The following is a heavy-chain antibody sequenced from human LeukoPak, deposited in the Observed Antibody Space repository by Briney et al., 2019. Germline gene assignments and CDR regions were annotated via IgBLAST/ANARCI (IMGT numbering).Heavy chain of an antibody. J-gene: IGHJ4*02. CDR2: INPRDGNA. V-gene: IGHV1-46*01. D-gene: IGHD1-26*01. CDR1: GYIFTTHK. CDR3: ARDSGTCSTDY. Sequence: ASVKVSCKASGYIFTTHKMHWVRQAPGQGLEWVGIINPRDGNARNAQNFQGRVTMTMDTSSSTVYLDLDSLRSEDTAVYYCARDSGTCSTDYWGQGTLVTVSS.